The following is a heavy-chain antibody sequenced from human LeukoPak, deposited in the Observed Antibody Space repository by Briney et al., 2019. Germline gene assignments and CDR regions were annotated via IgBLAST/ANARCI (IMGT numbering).Heavy chain of an antibody. V-gene: IGHV3-15*01. Sequence: GGSLRLSCAASGFTFSNAWMSWVRQAPGEGREWVGRIKSKTDGGTTDYAAPVKGRFTISRDDSKNTLYLQMNSLKTEDTAVYYCTTDRKDVTIFGVVAGHGYWGQGTLVTVSS. CDR3: TTDRKDVTIFGVVAGHGY. CDR2: IKSKTDGGTT. D-gene: IGHD3-3*01. CDR1: GFTFSNAW. J-gene: IGHJ4*02.